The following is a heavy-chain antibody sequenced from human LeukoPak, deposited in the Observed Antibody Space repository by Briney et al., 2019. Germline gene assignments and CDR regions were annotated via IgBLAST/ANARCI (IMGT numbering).Heavy chain of an antibody. J-gene: IGHJ3*02. CDR2: INPSGGNT. CDR3: ARVHGSGHDAFDI. CDR1: GYNFTSYY. D-gene: IGHD3-10*01. Sequence: ASVKVSCTASGYNFTSYYMHWVRQAPGQGLEWMGIINPSGGNTKYAQKFQGRVTVTRDTSISTAYMELSRLRSDDTAVYYCARVHGSGHDAFDIWGQGTMVTVSS. V-gene: IGHV1-46*01.